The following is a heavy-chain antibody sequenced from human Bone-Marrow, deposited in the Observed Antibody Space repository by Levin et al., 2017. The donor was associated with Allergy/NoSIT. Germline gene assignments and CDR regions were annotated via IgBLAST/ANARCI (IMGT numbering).Heavy chain of an antibody. CDR1: GGSFSGYY. V-gene: IGHV4-34*01. CDR3: ARSLGEYSSSWYPSDAFDI. CDR2: INHSGST. D-gene: IGHD6-13*01. J-gene: IGHJ3*02. Sequence: PSETLSLTCAVYGGSFSGYYWSWIRQPPGKGLEWIGEINHSGSTNYNPSLKSRVTISVDTSKNQFSLKLSSVTAADTAVYYCARSLGEYSSSWYPSDAFDIWGQGTMVTVSS.